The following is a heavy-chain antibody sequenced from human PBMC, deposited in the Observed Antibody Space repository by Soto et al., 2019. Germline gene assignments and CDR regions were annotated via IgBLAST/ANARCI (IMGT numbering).Heavy chain of an antibody. Sequence: QVQLVQSGAEVKKPGASVKVSCKASGYTFTSYAIHWVRQAPGQRREWMGWINAGNGNTKYSQKFQGRVTITRDTAASTAYMELSRLRSEDTAVYYCARVGVMNRFNCFEPWGQGSLVTVSS. CDR3: ARVGVMNRFNCFEP. J-gene: IGHJ5*02. CDR1: GYTFTSYA. D-gene: IGHD3-10*01. V-gene: IGHV1-3*01. CDR2: INAGNGNT.